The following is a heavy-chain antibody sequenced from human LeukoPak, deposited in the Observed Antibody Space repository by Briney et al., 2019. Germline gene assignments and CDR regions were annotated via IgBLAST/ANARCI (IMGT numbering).Heavy chain of an antibody. Sequence: GGSLRLSCAASGFTFSSYAMSWVRQAPGKGLEWVAVISYDGSNKYYADSVKGRFTISRDNSKNTLYLQMNSLRAEDTAVYYCAREETTVTLDYWGQGTLVTVSS. J-gene: IGHJ4*02. D-gene: IGHD4-17*01. CDR3: AREETTVTLDY. CDR1: GFTFSSYA. V-gene: IGHV3-30-3*01. CDR2: ISYDGSNK.